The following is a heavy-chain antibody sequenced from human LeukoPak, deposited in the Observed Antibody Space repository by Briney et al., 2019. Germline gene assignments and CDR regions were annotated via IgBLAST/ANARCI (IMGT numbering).Heavy chain of an antibody. CDR2: ISNSGRTK. J-gene: IGHJ4*02. Sequence: GGSLRLSCAASGFTFSSYEMNWVRQAPGKGLEWVSFISNSGRTKYYADSVRGRFTISRDNAKNSLYLQMNILRADDTAVYYCATSSVTTGIDLDCWGQGTLVTVSS. CDR3: ATSSVTTGIDLDC. V-gene: IGHV3-48*03. D-gene: IGHD4-17*01. CDR1: GFTFSSYE.